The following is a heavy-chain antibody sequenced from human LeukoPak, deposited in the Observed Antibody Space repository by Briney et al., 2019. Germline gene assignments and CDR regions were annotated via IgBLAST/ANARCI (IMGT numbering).Heavy chain of an antibody. Sequence: GGSLRLSCAASGFTFNSYGMHWVRQAPGKGLEWVAVISYDGSNKYYADSVKGRFTISRDNSKNTLYLHMNSLRAEDTAVYYCAKEGREGWYDSSGYYHSWGQGTLVTVSS. CDR2: ISYDGSNK. J-gene: IGHJ5*02. CDR1: GFTFNSYG. V-gene: IGHV3-30*18. CDR3: AKEGREGWYDSSGYYHS. D-gene: IGHD3-22*01.